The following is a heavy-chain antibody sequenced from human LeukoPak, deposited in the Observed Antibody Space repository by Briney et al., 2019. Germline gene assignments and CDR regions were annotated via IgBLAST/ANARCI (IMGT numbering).Heavy chain of an antibody. V-gene: IGHV3-7*03. CDR3: ARRAGAYTHPYDY. CDR2: IKQDGSEK. J-gene: IGHJ4*02. D-gene: IGHD3-16*01. CDR1: RFTFSNYW. Sequence: GGSLRLSCAASRFTFSNYWMAWVRQAPGKGLEWVANIKQDGSEKYYVDSVKGRFTISRDNPKNSLYLQMNSLRAEDTAVYYCARRAGAYTHPYDYWGQGTLVTVSS.